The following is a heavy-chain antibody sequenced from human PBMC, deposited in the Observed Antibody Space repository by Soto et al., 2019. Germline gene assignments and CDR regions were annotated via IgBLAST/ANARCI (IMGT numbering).Heavy chain of an antibody. CDR1: GFSLSTSGVG. Sequence: QITLKESGPPLVKPTQTLTLTCTFSGFSLSTSGVGVAWIRQPPGKALEWLAVIYWDDDKHYSPSLKSRLTITKDTSKNQVVLTMTNMDPVDTATYYCAHRPVMVVGPGFDPWGQGTLVTVSS. D-gene: IGHD2-15*01. J-gene: IGHJ5*02. CDR3: AHRPVMVVGPGFDP. CDR2: IYWDDDK. V-gene: IGHV2-5*02.